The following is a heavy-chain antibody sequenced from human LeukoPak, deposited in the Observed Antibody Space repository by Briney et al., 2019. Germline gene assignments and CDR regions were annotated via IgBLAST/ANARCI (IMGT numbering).Heavy chain of an antibody. D-gene: IGHD3-9*01. CDR1: GGSFSGYY. J-gene: IGHJ4*02. CDR2: INHSGST. CDR3: AREGGLRYFDWLFDYFDY. V-gene: IGHV4-34*01. Sequence: PLETLSLTCAVYGGSFSGYYWSWIRQPPGKGLEWIGEINHSGSTNYNPSLKSRVTISVDTSKNQFSLKLSSVTAADTAVYYCAREGGLRYFDWLFDYFDYWGQGTLVTVSS.